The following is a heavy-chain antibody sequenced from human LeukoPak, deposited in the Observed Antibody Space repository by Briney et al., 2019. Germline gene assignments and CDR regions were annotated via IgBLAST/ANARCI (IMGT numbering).Heavy chain of an antibody. CDR2: IYTSGST. CDR1: GGSISSGSYY. V-gene: IGHV4-61*02. Sequence: SETLSLTCTVSGGSISSGSYYWSWIRRPAGKGLEWIGRIYTSGSTNYNPSLKSRVTISVDTSKNQFSLKLSSVTAADTAVYYCATEGRNYDFWSGRNWFDPWGQGTLVTVSS. D-gene: IGHD3-3*01. J-gene: IGHJ5*02. CDR3: ATEGRNYDFWSGRNWFDP.